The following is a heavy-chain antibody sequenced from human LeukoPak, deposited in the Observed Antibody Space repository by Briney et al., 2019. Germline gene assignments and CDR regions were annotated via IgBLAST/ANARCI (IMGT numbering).Heavy chain of an antibody. Sequence: GRSLRLSCAASGFSFSTYGMHWVRQAPGKGLEWVSYISSGSSSIFYADSVKGRFTISRDNSKNSLYLQMNSLRVEDTAVYYCARGGIAARFAYWGQGTLVTVSS. V-gene: IGHV3-48*04. CDR1: GFSFSTYG. CDR2: ISSGSSSI. CDR3: ARGGIAARFAY. J-gene: IGHJ4*02. D-gene: IGHD6-6*01.